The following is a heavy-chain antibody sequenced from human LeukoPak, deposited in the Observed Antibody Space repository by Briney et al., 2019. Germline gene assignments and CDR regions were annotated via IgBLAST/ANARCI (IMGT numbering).Heavy chain of an antibody. CDR3: ATQGNDSSGYYDRLFAFDI. CDR1: GYTFSSYD. D-gene: IGHD3-22*01. Sequence: ASVKVSCKASGYTFSSYDINWVRQATGQGLEWMGGFDPEDGETIYAQKFQGRVTMTEDTSTDTAYMELSSLRSEDTAVYYCATQGNDSSGYYDRLFAFDIWGQGTMVTVSS. V-gene: IGHV1-24*01. CDR2: FDPEDGET. J-gene: IGHJ3*02.